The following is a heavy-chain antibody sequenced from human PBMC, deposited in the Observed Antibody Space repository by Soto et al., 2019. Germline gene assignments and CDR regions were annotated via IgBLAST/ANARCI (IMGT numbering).Heavy chain of an antibody. CDR3: ARGSNIRSYYYDSSARHAFDI. J-gene: IGHJ3*02. D-gene: IGHD3-22*01. CDR1: GFTFSSYD. CDR2: IGTAGDT. V-gene: IGHV3-13*01. Sequence: EVQLVESGGGLVQPGGSLRLSCAASGFTFSSYDMHWVRQATGKGLEWVSAIGTAGDTYYPGSVKGRFTISRENAKNSLYLQMNSLRAGDTAVYYCARGSNIRSYYYDSSARHAFDIWGQGTMVTVSS.